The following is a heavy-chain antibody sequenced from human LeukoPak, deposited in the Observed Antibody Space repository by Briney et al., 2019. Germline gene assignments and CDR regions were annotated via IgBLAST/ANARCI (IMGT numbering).Heavy chain of an antibody. Sequence: PGGSLRLSCAASGFTFSSYAMSWVRQAPGKGLEWVSAISGGGGSTYYADSVKGRFTISRDNSKNTLYLQMNSLRAEDTAVYYCASTMITFGGVIARFDYWGQGTLVTVSS. CDR3: ASTMITFGGVIARFDY. V-gene: IGHV3-23*01. J-gene: IGHJ4*02. D-gene: IGHD3-16*02. CDR2: ISGGGGST. CDR1: GFTFSSYA.